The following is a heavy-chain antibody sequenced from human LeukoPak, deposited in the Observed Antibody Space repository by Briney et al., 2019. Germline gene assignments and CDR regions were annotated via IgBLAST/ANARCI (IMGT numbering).Heavy chain of an antibody. CDR1: GSTFDDYG. CDR3: ARDSVLGGNYYFDY. CDR2: INWNGGST. V-gene: IGHV3-20*04. D-gene: IGHD4-23*01. J-gene: IGHJ4*02. Sequence: GGSLRLSCAASGSTFDDYGMSWVRQAPGKGLEWVSGINWNGGSTGYADSVKGRFTISRDNAKNSLYLQMNSLRAEDTALYYCARDSVLGGNYYFDYWGQGTLVTVSS.